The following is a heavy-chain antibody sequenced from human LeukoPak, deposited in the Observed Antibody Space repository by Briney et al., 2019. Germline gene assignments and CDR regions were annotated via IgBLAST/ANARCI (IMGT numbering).Heavy chain of an antibody. V-gene: IGHV4-34*01. Sequence: SETLSLTCAVYGGSFSGYYWSWIRQPPGKGLEWIGEINHSGSTNYNPSLKSRVTISGDTSKNQFSLKLSSVTAADTAVYYCARLTVDIVATIGGPFDYWGQGTLVTVSS. CDR1: GGSFSGYY. CDR3: ARLTVDIVATIGGPFDY. J-gene: IGHJ4*02. D-gene: IGHD5-12*01. CDR2: INHSGST.